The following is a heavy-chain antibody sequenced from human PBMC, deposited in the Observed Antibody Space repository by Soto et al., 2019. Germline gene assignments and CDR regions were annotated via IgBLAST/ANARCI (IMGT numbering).Heavy chain of an antibody. CDR1: GFTFSTYV. J-gene: IGHJ4*02. Sequence: GGSLRLSCAASGFTFSTYVMTWVRQAPGKGLEWVSSISGSGANTYYADPVKGRFTISRANSKNTLYLQMNNLRAEDTAVYYCAKDFYRDAYTTGFFDYWGQGTLVTVSS. CDR2: ISGSGANT. D-gene: IGHD4-4*01. CDR3: AKDFYRDAYTTGFFDY. V-gene: IGHV3-23*01.